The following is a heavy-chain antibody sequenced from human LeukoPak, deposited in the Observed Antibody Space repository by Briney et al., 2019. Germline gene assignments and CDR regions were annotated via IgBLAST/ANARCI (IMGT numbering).Heavy chain of an antibody. V-gene: IGHV4-31*03. CDR1: GGSISSGGYY. J-gene: IGHJ3*02. CDR2: IYYSGST. Sequence: PSETLSLTCTVSGGSISSGGYYWSWIRQHPGKGLEWIGYIYYSGSTNYNPSLKSRVTISVDTSKNQFSLKLSSVTAADTAVYYCARDFYVTTPKIVPTGRAFDIWGQGTMVTVSS. CDR3: ARDFYVTTPKIVPTGRAFDI. D-gene: IGHD1-14*01.